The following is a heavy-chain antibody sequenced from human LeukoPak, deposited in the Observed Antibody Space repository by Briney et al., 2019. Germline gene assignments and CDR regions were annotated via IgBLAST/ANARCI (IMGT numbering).Heavy chain of an antibody. CDR1: GFTIHDHA. J-gene: IGHJ6*02. Sequence: GGSLRLSCVGSGFTIHDHAMHWVRQAPGKGLEWVSGIDWNSGRIGYAGSVKGRFTISRDNAKNSLYLQMNSLRAEDTAFYCGKDVLAGGLDVWGQGTTVTVSS. CDR3: GKDVLAGGLDV. V-gene: IGHV3-9*01. CDR2: IDWNSGRI.